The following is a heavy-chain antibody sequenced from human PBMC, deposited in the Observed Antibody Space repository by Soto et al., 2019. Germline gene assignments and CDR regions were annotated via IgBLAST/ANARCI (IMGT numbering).Heavy chain of an antibody. CDR1: GFNFSSYG. Sequence: GGSLRLSCAASGFNFSSYGMHWVRQAPGKGLEWVAVIWYDGSNKYYADSVKGRFTISRDNSKNTLYLQMNSLRAEDTAVYYCARDSIVPAAKRLGYYYYGMDVWGQGTTVTVSS. V-gene: IGHV3-33*01. CDR2: IWYDGSNK. CDR3: ARDSIVPAAKRLGYYYYGMDV. J-gene: IGHJ6*02. D-gene: IGHD2-2*01.